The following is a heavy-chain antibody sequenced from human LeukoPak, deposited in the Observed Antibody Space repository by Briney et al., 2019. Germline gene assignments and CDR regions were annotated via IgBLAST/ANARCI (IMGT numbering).Heavy chain of an antibody. CDR3: ARPGPRRFLEWLLSRDALDI. Sequence: PSETLSLTCTVSGGSISSSSYYWGWIRQPPGKGLEWIGSIYYSGSTYYNPSLKSRVTISVDTCKNQFSLKLSSVTAADTAVYYCARPGPRRFLEWLLSRDALDIWGQGTMVTVSS. CDR1: GGSISSSSYY. V-gene: IGHV4-39*07. CDR2: IYYSGST. D-gene: IGHD3-3*01. J-gene: IGHJ3*02.